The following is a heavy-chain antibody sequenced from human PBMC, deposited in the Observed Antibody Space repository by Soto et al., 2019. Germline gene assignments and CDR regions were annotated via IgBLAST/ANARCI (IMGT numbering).Heavy chain of an antibody. D-gene: IGHD3-16*01. V-gene: IGHV1-18*01. J-gene: IGHJ4*02. Sequence: QVQLVQSGGEVKNPGASVKVSCKTSGYTFTTYGISWVRQAPGQGLELVGWISAYSGKTHYAQKFQGKVTMTTDTSTNTAYLELRSLRSDDTAVYYCARDPYLGDHQYWGQGTLVTVSS. CDR3: ARDPYLGDHQY. CDR1: GYTFTTYG. CDR2: ISAYSGKT.